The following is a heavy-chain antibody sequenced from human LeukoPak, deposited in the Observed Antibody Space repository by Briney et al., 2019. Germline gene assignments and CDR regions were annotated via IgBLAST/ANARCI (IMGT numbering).Heavy chain of an antibody. Sequence: SQTLSLTCAISGDSVSSNSAAWTWIRQSPSRGLEWLGRTYHRSRWYNEYALSVISRISVNADTPRNQFSLHLNSVTPEDTAVYYCARGGSYSFDYWGHGTLVTVSS. CDR3: ARGGSYSFDY. CDR2: TYHRSRWYN. CDR1: GDSVSSNSAA. D-gene: IGHD1-26*01. J-gene: IGHJ4*01. V-gene: IGHV6-1*01.